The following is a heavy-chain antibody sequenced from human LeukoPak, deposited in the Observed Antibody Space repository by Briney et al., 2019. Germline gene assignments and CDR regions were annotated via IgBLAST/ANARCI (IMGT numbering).Heavy chain of an antibody. Sequence: ASVTVSCKASGYTFTSYDINWVRQATGQGLEWMGWMNPNSGNTGYAQKFQGRVTMTRNTSISTAYMELSSLRSEDTAVYYCARVRVVSYWYYYYYMDVWGKGTTVTVPS. CDR2: MNPNSGNT. D-gene: IGHD1-26*01. V-gene: IGHV1-8*01. CDR3: ARVRVVSYWYYYYYMDV. J-gene: IGHJ6*03. CDR1: GYTFTSYD.